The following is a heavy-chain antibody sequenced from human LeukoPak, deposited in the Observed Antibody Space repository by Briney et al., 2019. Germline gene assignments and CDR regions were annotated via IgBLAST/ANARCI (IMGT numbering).Heavy chain of an antibody. CDR2: FDPEDGET. V-gene: IGHV1-24*01. Sequence: APVKVSCKVSGCTLTELSMHWVRQAPGKGLEWMGGFDPEDGETIYAQKFQGRVTMTEDTSTDTAYMELRSLRSDDTAVYYCARVGGSVHTTQWDLDYWGQGTLVTVSS. J-gene: IGHJ4*02. CDR3: ARVGGSVHTTQWDLDY. D-gene: IGHD1-26*01. CDR1: GCTLTELS.